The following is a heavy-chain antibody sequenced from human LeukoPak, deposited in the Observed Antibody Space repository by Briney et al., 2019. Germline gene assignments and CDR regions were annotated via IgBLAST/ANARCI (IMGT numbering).Heavy chain of an antibody. Sequence: ASVKVSCKASGYSFNSYGIGWVRQAPGQGLEWMGWLSVYNGHTSYAQKFQGVFTMTTDTSTDTAYMELRSLRSDDTAVYYCARLLMTEYKSGWYGHNFDHWGQGTQVTVSS. V-gene: IGHV1-18*01. J-gene: IGHJ4*02. D-gene: IGHD6-13*01. CDR3: ARLLMTEYKSGWYGHNFDH. CDR2: LSVYNGHT. CDR1: GYSFNSYG.